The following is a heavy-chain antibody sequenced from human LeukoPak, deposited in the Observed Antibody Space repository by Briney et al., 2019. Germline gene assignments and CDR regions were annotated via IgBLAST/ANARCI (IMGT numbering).Heavy chain of an antibody. J-gene: IGHJ4*02. CDR3: ARLRGYSSYFDY. V-gene: IGHV2-70*01. Sequence: SGPALVKPTQTITLTCTFSGFSLSTSGMCVSWIRQPPGKALEWLALIDWDDDKYYSTSLKTRLTISKDTSKNQVVLTMTNMDPVDTATYYCARLRGYSSYFDYWGQGTLVTVSS. D-gene: IGHD5-18*01. CDR2: IDWDDDK. CDR1: GFSLSTSGMC.